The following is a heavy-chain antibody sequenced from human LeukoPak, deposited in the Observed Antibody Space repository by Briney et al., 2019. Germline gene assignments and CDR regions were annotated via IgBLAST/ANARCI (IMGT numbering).Heavy chain of an antibody. J-gene: IGHJ4*02. CDR1: EYTFTNYA. Sequence: ASVKVSCKASEYTFTNYAINWVRQAPGQGLEWMGWIDTNTGNPTYAQGITGWFVFSLDTSVSTAYLQISSLKTEDTAVYYCARGPDFWSGYYIDYWGQGTLITVSS. CDR3: ARGPDFWSGYYIDY. CDR2: IDTNTGNP. D-gene: IGHD3-3*01. V-gene: IGHV7-4-1*02.